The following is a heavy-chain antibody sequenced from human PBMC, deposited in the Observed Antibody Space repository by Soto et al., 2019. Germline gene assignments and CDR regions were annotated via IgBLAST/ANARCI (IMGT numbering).Heavy chain of an antibody. CDR3: ARQEDYYDRSGYLYVSDI. J-gene: IGHJ3*02. D-gene: IGHD3-22*01. Sequence: GESLKRSCKGAGYSFTSYWIGWVRQMPGKGLAWMGIIYPGDSDPRYSPSFQGQVTISADKSISTAYLQWSSLKASDTAMYYCARQEDYYDRSGYLYVSDIRGQVTLVPVSS. CDR1: GYSFTSYW. CDR2: IYPGDSDP. V-gene: IGHV5-51*01.